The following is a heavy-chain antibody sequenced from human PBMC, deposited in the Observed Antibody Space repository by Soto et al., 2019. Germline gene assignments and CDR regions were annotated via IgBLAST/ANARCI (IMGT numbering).Heavy chain of an antibody. J-gene: IGHJ4*02. V-gene: IGHV4-59*08. D-gene: IGHD2-21*02. Sequence: SETLSLTCTVSGGSISGYHWSWIRQSPGKGLEWIGNIYPRGSTDYNPSLKSPVTISADTSKNQLSLQLSPVTASDTAVYYCARLLGTAAFDHWGQGVLVTVSS. CDR2: IYPRGST. CDR1: GGSISGYH. CDR3: ARLLGTAAFDH.